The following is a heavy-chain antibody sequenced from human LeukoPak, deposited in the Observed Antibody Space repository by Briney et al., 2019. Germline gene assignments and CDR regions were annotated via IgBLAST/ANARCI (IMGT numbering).Heavy chain of an antibody. J-gene: IGHJ3*02. CDR3: ARVGIVGANHDAFDI. CDR2: IGTAGDT. D-gene: IGHD1-26*01. CDR1: GFTFSSYD. V-gene: IGHV3-13*01. Sequence: GGSLRLSCAASGFTFSSYDMHWVRQATGKGLEWVSAIGTAGDTYYPGSVKGRFTISRENAKNSLYLQMNSLRAGDKAVYYCARVGIVGANHDAFDIWGQGTMVTVSS.